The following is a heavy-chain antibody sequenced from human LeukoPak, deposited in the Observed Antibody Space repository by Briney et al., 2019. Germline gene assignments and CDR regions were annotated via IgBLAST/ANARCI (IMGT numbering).Heavy chain of an antibody. CDR3: AKDDAWGRYQH. J-gene: IGHJ1*01. V-gene: IGHV1-46*01. CDR2: INPSGGTT. Sequence: ASVEVSCKASGYTFTSSYIHWVRQAPGQGLEWMGIINPSGGTTIYAQKFQGRVTMTRDTSTSTVYMELSSLRSEDTAVYYCAKDDAWGRYQHWGQGTLVTVSS. CDR1: GYTFTSSY. D-gene: IGHD3-16*01.